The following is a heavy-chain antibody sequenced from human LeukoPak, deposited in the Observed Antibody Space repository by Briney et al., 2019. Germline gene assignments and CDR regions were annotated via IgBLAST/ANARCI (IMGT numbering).Heavy chain of an antibody. V-gene: IGHV4-59*01. J-gene: IGHJ4*02. CDR2: IYYSGST. Sequence: PSETLSLTXTVSGGSISNYYYSWIRQPPGKGLEWIGYIYYSGSTNYSPSLKSRVTLSVDTSKNQFSLKLSSVTAADTAVYYCARLDSSGWGYFDYWGQGTLVTVSS. CDR3: ARLDSSGWGYFDY. D-gene: IGHD6-19*01. CDR1: GGSISNYY.